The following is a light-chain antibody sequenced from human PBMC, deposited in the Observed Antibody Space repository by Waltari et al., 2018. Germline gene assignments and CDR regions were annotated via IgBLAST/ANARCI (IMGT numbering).Light chain of an antibody. CDR3: SSYAGSNTGL. CDR2: EVS. CDR1: SSDLGGYNY. J-gene: IGLJ2*01. V-gene: IGLV2-11*01. Sequence: QAALTQPRSVSGSPGQSVTISCTGTSSDLGGYNYVSWYQQHPGTAPKLMIYEVSKRPSGVSDRFSGSKSGNTASLTISGLQAEDEADYYCSSYAGSNTGLFGGGTRLTVL.